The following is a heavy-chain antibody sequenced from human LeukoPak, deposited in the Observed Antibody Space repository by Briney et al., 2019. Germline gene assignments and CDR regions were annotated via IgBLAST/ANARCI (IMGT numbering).Heavy chain of an antibody. CDR1: GGSISSYY. Sequence: SETLSLTCTVSGGSISSYYWSWIRQPAGKGLEWIGRIYTSGSTNYNPSLKSRVTMSVDTSKNQFSLKLSSVTAADTAVYYCAREYYYDSSGYSHYYYMDVWGKGTTVTISS. D-gene: IGHD3-22*01. V-gene: IGHV4-4*07. CDR2: IYTSGST. CDR3: AREYYYDSSGYSHYYYMDV. J-gene: IGHJ6*03.